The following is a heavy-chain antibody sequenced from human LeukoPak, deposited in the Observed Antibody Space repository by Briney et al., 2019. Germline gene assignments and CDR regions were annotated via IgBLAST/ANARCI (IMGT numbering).Heavy chain of an antibody. CDR1: GGSFSGYY. CDR2: INHSGST. Sequence: PSETLSLTCAVYGGSFSGYYWSWIRQPPGKGMEWIGEINHSGSTNYNPSLKSRVTIPVDTSKNQFSLKLSSVTAADTAVYYCARGLYDYVWGSYRYTFVFDYWGQGTLVTVSS. V-gene: IGHV4-34*01. CDR3: ARGLYDYVWGSYRYTFVFDY. J-gene: IGHJ4*02. D-gene: IGHD3-16*02.